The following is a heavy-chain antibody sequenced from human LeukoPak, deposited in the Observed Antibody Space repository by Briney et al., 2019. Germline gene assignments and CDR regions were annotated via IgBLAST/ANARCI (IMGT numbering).Heavy chain of an antibody. CDR2: IYYSGST. J-gene: IGHJ6*02. CDR3: ARLTIVVPSFGVDV. V-gene: IGHV4-59*08. Sequence: SETLSLTCTVSGGSISSYYWSWIRQPPGKGLEWIGYIYYSGSTNYNPSLKSRVTISVDTSKNLFSLNLSSVTGADTAMYYCARLTIVVPSFGVDVWGPGTTVTVSS. D-gene: IGHD4-11*01. CDR1: GGSISSYY.